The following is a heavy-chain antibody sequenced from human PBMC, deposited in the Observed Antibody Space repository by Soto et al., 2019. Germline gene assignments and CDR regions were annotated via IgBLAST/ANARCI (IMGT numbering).Heavy chain of an antibody. Sequence: PGGSLRLSCTASEFTFSPYWMHWVRQAPGKGLVWVSRINGNGRDTKYADSVGGRFTISRDNAKNTLFLQMNSLRAEDTAVYFCVRGGCSTPSCLDYWGQGTVVTVSS. CDR2: INGNGRDT. CDR1: EFTFSPYW. V-gene: IGHV3-74*03. D-gene: IGHD2-2*01. J-gene: IGHJ4*02. CDR3: VRGGCSTPSCLDY.